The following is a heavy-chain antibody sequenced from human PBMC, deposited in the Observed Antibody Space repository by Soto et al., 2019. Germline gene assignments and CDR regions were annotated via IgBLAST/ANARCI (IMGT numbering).Heavy chain of an antibody. D-gene: IGHD2-2*01. V-gene: IGHV4-34*01. CDR3: ASGNIVVVPAATIYYYYYYMDV. CDR1: GGSFSGYY. CDR2: INHSGST. Sequence: SETLSLTCAVYGGSFSGYYWSWIRQPPGKGLEWIGEINHSGSTNYNPSLKSRVTISVDTSKNQFSLKLISVTAADTAVYYCASGNIVVVPAATIYYYYYYMDVWGKGTTVTVSS. J-gene: IGHJ6*03.